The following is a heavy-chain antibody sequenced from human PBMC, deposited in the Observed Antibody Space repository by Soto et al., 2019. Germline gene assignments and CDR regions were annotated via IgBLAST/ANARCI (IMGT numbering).Heavy chain of an antibody. CDR2: IYYSGST. CDR1: GGSISSYY. Sequence: SETLSLTCTVSGGSISSYYWSWIRQPPGKGLEWIGYIYYSGSTNYNPSLKSRVTISVDTSKNQFSLKLSSVTAADTAVYYCARLNNWFDPWGQGTRVTVSS. J-gene: IGHJ5*02. CDR3: ARLNNWFDP. V-gene: IGHV4-59*01.